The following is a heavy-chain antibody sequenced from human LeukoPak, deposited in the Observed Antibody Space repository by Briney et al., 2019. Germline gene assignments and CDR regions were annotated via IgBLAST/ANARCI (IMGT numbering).Heavy chain of an antibody. D-gene: IGHD2-15*01. J-gene: IGHJ4*02. V-gene: IGHV1-2*02. CDR3: ARDLNPIVVAVAATPYYFDY. CDR1: GYTFTGYY. CDR2: INPNSGGT. Sequence: ASVKVSCKASGYTFTGYYMHWVRQAPGQGLEWMGWINPNSGGTNYAQKFQGRVTMTRDTSISTAYMELSRLRSDDTAVYYCARDLNPIVVAVAATPYYFDYWGQGTLVTVSS.